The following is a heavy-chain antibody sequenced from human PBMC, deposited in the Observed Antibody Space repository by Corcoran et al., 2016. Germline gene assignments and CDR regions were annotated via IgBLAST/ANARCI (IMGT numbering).Heavy chain of an antibody. V-gene: IGHV1-18*01. D-gene: IGHD3-22*01. CDR3: AREPYDSRARGFDY. CDR1: GYTFTSYG. Sequence: QVQLVQSGAEVKKPGASVKVSCKASGYTFTSYGISWVRQAPGHGLEGMGWISAYNGNTNYAQKLQGRVTMTTDTSTSTAYMELRSLRSADTAADDCAREPYDSRARGFDYWGQGTLVTVSS. J-gene: IGHJ4*02. CDR2: ISAYNGNT.